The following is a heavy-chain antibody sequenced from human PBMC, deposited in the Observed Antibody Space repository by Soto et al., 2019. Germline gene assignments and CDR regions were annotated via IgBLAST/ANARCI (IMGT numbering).Heavy chain of an antibody. D-gene: IGHD2-15*01. CDR2: ISTNGGST. J-gene: IGHJ4*02. V-gene: IGHV3-64D*06. Sequence: EVQLVESGGGLVQPGGSLRLSCSASGFTFSNYAMHWVRQAPGKGLEYVSGISTNGGSTYYADSVKGRFTISRDNSKNTLYLQMSSLRAEDTAVYYCVRELYEERPFVYWGQGTLVTVSS. CDR1: GFTFSNYA. CDR3: VRELYEERPFVY.